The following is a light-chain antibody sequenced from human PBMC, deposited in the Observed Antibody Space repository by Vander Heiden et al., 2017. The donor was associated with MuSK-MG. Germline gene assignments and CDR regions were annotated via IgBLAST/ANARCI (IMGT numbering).Light chain of an antibody. CDR2: EVS. Sequence: QSALTHPPSVSVSPGLAITTSCTGTSSDVGSYTLDSGYQQHAGKAPTFMIYEVSKRSSGVSNGLSGSKSGNTASLTISGLQAEDEADYYCCSYAGSSTWVFGGGTKLTVL. CDR1: SSDVGSYTL. J-gene: IGLJ3*02. V-gene: IGLV2-23*02. CDR3: CSYAGSSTWV.